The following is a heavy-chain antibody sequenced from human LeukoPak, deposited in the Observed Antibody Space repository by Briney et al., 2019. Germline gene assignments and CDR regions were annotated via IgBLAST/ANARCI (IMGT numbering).Heavy chain of an antibody. Sequence: PGGSLRLSCAASGFTFSSYAMHWVRQAPGKGLEWVAVISYDGSNKYYADSVKGRFTISRDNSKNTLYLQMNSLRAEDTAVYYCARPEGISWSFYYGKDVWGKGTTVTVSS. D-gene: IGHD6-13*01. CDR3: ARPEGISWSFYYGKDV. CDR1: GFTFSSYA. V-gene: IGHV3-30*04. CDR2: ISYDGSNK. J-gene: IGHJ6*04.